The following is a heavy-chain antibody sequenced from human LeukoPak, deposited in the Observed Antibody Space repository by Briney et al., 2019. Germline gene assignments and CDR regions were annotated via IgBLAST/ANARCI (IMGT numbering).Heavy chain of an antibody. CDR3: TRGGSGSYATFDY. V-gene: IGHV4-61*02. D-gene: IGHD3-10*01. CDR1: GGSISSGSYY. CDR2: FQSSGNT. Sequence: SETLSLTCTVSGGSISSGSYYWSWVRQPAGKGLEWIGRFQSSGNTNYNPSLESRVTISVDTSKNQFSLRLTSVTAADTAVYYCTRGGSGSYATFDYWGQGTLVTVSS. J-gene: IGHJ4*02.